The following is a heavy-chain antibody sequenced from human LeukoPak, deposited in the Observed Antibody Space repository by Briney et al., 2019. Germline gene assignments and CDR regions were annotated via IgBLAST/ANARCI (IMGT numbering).Heavy chain of an antibody. J-gene: IGHJ4*02. CDR3: ARGYYYGSGRVFDY. CDR2: IWYDGSNK. V-gene: IGHV3-33*01. D-gene: IGHD3-10*01. CDR1: GFTFSSYG. Sequence: GRSLRLSCAASGFTFSSYGMHWVRQAPGKGLEWVAVIWYDGSNKYYADSVKGRFTIYRDNSKNTLYLQMNSLRAEDTAVYYCARGYYYGSGRVFDYWGQGTLVTVSS.